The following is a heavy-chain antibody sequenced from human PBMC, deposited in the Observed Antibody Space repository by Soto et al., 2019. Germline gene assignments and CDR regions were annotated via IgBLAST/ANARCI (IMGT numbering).Heavy chain of an antibody. CDR1: GGSISSSSYY. CDR2: IYYSGST. CDR3: ATNYAYYYDYGMDV. V-gene: IGHV4-39*01. D-gene: IGHD4-4*01. J-gene: IGHJ6*02. Sequence: SETLSLTCTVSGGSISSSSYYWGWIRQPPGKGLEWIGSIYYSGSTYYNPSLKSRVTISVDTSKNQFSLKLSSVTAADTAVYYCATNYAYYYDYGMDVWGQGTTVTVSS.